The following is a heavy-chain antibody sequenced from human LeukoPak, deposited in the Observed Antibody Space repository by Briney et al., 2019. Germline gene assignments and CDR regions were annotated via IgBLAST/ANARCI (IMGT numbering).Heavy chain of an antibody. CDR3: AREGTTVTHFDY. Sequence: SEPLSLTCTVSGGSISSYYWSWIRQPPGKGLGWIGYIYSSGSTNYNPSLKSRVTISVDTSKNQVSLKLSYVTAADTAVYYCAREGTTVTHFDYWGQGTLVTVSS. D-gene: IGHD4-17*01. CDR2: IYSSGST. J-gene: IGHJ4*02. V-gene: IGHV4-59*01. CDR1: GGSISSYY.